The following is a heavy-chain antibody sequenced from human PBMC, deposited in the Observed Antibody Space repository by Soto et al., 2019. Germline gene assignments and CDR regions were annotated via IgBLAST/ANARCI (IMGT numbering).Heavy chain of an antibody. Sequence: ASVKVSCKASGYTFTSYGISWVRQAPGQGLEWMGWISAYNGNTNYAQKLQGRVTMTTDTSTSTAYMELRSLRSDDTAVYYCAKCHDYYGSGSYYYGPSYYYCGMDFWGQGTTVTVSS. D-gene: IGHD3-10*01. CDR3: AKCHDYYGSGSYYYGPSYYYCGMDF. CDR1: GYTFTSYG. V-gene: IGHV1-18*01. CDR2: ISAYNGNT. J-gene: IGHJ6*02.